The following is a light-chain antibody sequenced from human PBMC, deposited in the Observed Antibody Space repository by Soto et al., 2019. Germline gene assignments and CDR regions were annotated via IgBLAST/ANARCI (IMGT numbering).Light chain of an antibody. CDR2: DAS. V-gene: IGKV1-5*01. CDR3: QQYNGYWT. Sequence: DIQMTQSPSTLSASVGDRVIITCRASQTIRSWLVWYQQKPGRAPKVLIYDASTLESGVPSRFSGSGSGTEFTLTISSLQPDDFATYYCQQYNGYWTFGQGTKVEIK. CDR1: QTIRSW. J-gene: IGKJ1*01.